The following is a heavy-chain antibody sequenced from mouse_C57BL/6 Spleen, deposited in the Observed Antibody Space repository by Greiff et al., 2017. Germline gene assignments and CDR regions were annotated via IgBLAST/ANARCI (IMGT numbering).Heavy chain of an antibody. Sequence: QLQQSGAELVRPGASVTLSCKASGYTFPDYEMHWVKQTPVHGLEWIGAIYPETGGTAYNQKFKGQAILTADKSSSTAYMELRSLTSEDSAVYYCTRGGSRDYWGQGTSVTVSS. CDR1: GYTFPDYE. J-gene: IGHJ4*01. CDR3: TRGGSRDY. V-gene: IGHV1-15*01. CDR2: IYPETGGT.